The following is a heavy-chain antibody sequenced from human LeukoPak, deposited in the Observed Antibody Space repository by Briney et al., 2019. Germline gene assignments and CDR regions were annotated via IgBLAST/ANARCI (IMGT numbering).Heavy chain of an antibody. CDR3: AKDQRVARYYFDY. CDR2: ISSSSYI. CDR1: GFTFSSYS. J-gene: IGHJ4*02. D-gene: IGHD2-15*01. V-gene: IGHV3-21*01. Sequence: GGSLRLSCAASGFTFSSYSMNWVRQAPGKGLEWVSSISSSSYIYYADSVKGRFTISRDNAKNSLYLQMNSLRAEDTAVYYCAKDQRVARYYFDYWGQGTLVTVSS.